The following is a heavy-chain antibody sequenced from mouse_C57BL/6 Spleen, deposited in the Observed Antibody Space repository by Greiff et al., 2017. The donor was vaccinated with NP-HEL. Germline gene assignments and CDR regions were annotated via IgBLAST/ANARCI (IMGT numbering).Heavy chain of an antibody. J-gene: IGHJ3*01. Sequence: EVMLVESGGGLVKPGGSLKLSCAASGFTFSDYGMHWVRQAPEKGLEWVAYISSGSSTIYYADTVKGRFTISRDNAKNTLFLQMTSLRSEDTAMYYCARVLRPAWFAYWGQGTLVTVSA. CDR3: ARVLRPAWFAY. V-gene: IGHV5-17*01. CDR1: GFTFSDYG. CDR2: ISSGSSTI.